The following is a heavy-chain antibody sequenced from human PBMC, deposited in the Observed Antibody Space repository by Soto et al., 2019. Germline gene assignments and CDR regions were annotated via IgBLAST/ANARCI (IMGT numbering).Heavy chain of an antibody. D-gene: IGHD1-26*01. Sequence: EVQLVESGGGWIQPGRSQRLSCAASGFTCDVYAMQWVRQAPGKGLECVSGIRWNSGIVVYADSLKGRFTISQDNAKKALMLQMDSLRGEDTGFYYCRKVLSACGRKAFYIWGQGTMVNVS. CDR1: GFTCDVYA. CDR3: RKVLSACGRKAFYI. CDR2: IRWNSGIV. J-gene: IGHJ3*02. V-gene: IGHV3-9*01.